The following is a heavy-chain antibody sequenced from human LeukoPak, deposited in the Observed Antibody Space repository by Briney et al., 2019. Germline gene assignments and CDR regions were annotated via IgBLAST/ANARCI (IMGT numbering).Heavy chain of an antibody. CDR2: IYDSGST. Sequence: PSETLSLTCTVSGGSIRSSYYYWGWIRQPPGKGLGWIGSIYDSGSTYYNPSLKSRVTISVDTSKNQFSLKLNSVTAADTAVYFCARHGSGVKNWFDPWGQGILITVSS. V-gene: IGHV4-39*01. CDR3: ARHGSGVKNWFDP. D-gene: IGHD3-10*01. CDR1: GGSIRSSYYY. J-gene: IGHJ5*02.